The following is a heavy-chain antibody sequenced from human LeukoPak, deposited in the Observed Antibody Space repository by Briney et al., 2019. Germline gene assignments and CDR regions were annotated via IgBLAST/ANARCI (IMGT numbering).Heavy chain of an antibody. V-gene: IGHV4-39*07. Sequence: SETLSLTCTVSGGSISSSSYYWGWIRQPPGKGLEWIGSISYSGSTYYNPPLKSRVTISVDTSKNQFSLKLSSVTAAGTAVYYCARGEMATIYFDYWGQGTLVTVSS. CDR2: ISYSGST. CDR1: GGSISSSSYY. D-gene: IGHD5-24*01. CDR3: ARGEMATIYFDY. J-gene: IGHJ4*02.